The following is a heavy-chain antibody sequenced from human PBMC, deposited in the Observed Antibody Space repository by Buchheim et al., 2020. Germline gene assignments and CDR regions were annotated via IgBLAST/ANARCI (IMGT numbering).Heavy chain of an antibody. D-gene: IGHD2-2*03. J-gene: IGHJ4*02. CDR1: GGSVSSGDYY. V-gene: IGHV4-30-4*01. CDR2: IYHSESA. Sequence: QVQLQESGPGLVKPSQTLSLTCTVSGGSVSSGDYYWSWIRQPPGKGLEWIGYIYHSESALYNPSLKSRVTISVDTSKNQFSLNLRSVTAADTAMYYCASGFCSSTSCYLFDYWGQGTL. CDR3: ASGFCSSTSCYLFDY.